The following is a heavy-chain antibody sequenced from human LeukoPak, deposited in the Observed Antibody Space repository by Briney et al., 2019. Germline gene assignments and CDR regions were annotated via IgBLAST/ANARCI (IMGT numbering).Heavy chain of an antibody. CDR1: GFTLSRYG. Sequence: PGRSLRLSCAASGFTLSRYGMHWVRQAPGKGLEWVGRIKSKTDGGTTDYAAPVKGRFTISRDDSKNMLYLQMNSLKTEDTAVYFCTTAGQVYGYCSNSDCYAGYWGQGTLVTVSS. CDR2: IKSKTDGGTT. J-gene: IGHJ4*02. CDR3: TTAGQVYGYCSNSDCYAGY. D-gene: IGHD2-2*03. V-gene: IGHV3-15*01.